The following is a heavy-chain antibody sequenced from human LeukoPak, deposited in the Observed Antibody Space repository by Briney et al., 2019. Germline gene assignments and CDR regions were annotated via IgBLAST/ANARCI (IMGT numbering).Heavy chain of an antibody. D-gene: IGHD3-3*01. CDR1: GGTFSSYA. J-gene: IGHJ4*02. CDR3: ARTYYDFWSGYTFDY. Sequence: SVKVSCKASGGTFSSYAISWVRQAPGQGLERMGGIIPIFGTANYAQKFQGRVTITTDESTSAAYMELSSLRSEDTAVYYCARTYYDFWSGYTFDYWGQGTLVTVSS. CDR2: IIPIFGTA. V-gene: IGHV1-69*05.